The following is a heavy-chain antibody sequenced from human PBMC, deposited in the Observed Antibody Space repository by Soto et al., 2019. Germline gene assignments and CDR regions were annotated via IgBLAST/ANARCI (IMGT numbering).Heavy chain of an antibody. V-gene: IGHV1-69*02. J-gene: IGHJ4*02. D-gene: IGHD3-10*01. CDR2: TIPMLGMA. Sequence: QVQLVQSGAEVKKPGSSVKVSCTASGDTFSRYTISWVRQVPGQGPEWMGRTIPMLGMADYAQKFQGRVTINADKSSSTAYMVLRSLRSEDTAIYYCATGYGSGSEHFDYWGQGTLVTVSS. CDR1: GDTFSRYT. CDR3: ATGYGSGSEHFDY.